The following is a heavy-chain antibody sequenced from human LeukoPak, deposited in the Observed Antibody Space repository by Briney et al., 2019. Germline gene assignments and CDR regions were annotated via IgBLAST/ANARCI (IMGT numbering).Heavy chain of an antibody. V-gene: IGHV5-51*01. J-gene: IGHJ6*03. CDR2: IYPDDSDT. D-gene: IGHD1-20*01. Sequence: GESLQISCNGSAYSITSYFIGCLRQQPGKDLQWMGIIYPDDSDTRYSPSFQGQVTFVADKSISTADLQWSSLKVSDTAMYYCARSNIKITGASWGASRGPYYYYYMDVWGKGTTVTVSS. CDR3: ARSNIKITGASWGASRGPYYYYYMDV. CDR1: AYSITSYF.